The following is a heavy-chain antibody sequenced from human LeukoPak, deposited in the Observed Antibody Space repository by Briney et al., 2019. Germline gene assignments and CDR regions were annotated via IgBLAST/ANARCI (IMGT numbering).Heavy chain of an antibody. Sequence: ASVKVSCKASGYTFTSYGISWVRQAPGQGLEWMGWISAYNGNTNYAQKLQGRVTMTTDTSTSTAYMELRSLRSDDTAVYHCAREDCSGGSCYYFDYWGQGTLVTVSS. V-gene: IGHV1-18*01. CDR2: ISAYNGNT. CDR3: AREDCSGGSCYYFDY. J-gene: IGHJ4*02. CDR1: GYTFTSYG. D-gene: IGHD2-15*01.